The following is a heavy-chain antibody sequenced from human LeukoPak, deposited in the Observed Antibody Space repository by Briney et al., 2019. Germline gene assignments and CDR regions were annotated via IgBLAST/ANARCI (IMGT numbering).Heavy chain of an antibody. J-gene: IGHJ6*03. Sequence: GGSLRLSCAASGFTFSNHGMNWVRQAPGKGLEWVSAISGSGGSTSYADSVKGRFTISRDNAKNTLYLQMNSLRAEDTAVYYCARVGYSGYDFESYYYYMDVWGKGTTVTISS. V-gene: IGHV3-23*01. CDR2: ISGSGGST. CDR3: ARVGYSGYDFESYYYYMDV. CDR1: GFTFSNHG. D-gene: IGHD5-12*01.